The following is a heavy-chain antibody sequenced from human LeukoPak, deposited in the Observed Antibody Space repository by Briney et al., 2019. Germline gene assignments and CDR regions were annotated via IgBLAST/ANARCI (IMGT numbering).Heavy chain of an antibody. CDR3: ARDQYDSWSRRGNFDS. Sequence: GSLRLSCAASGFTFISYGMHWVRQAPGKGLEWVAVISYDGSNKYYADSVKGRFTISRDNSKNTLYLQMNSLRAEDTGVFYCARDQYDSWSRRGNFDSWGQGTLVIVSS. D-gene: IGHD3-3*01. CDR2: ISYDGSNK. V-gene: IGHV3-30*03. J-gene: IGHJ4*02. CDR1: GFTFISYG.